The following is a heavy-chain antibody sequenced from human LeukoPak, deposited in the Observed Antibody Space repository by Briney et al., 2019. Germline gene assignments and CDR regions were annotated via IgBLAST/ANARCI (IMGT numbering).Heavy chain of an antibody. CDR1: GYTLTELS. CDR3: ATDLGSSAPLDY. J-gene: IGHJ4*02. CDR2: FDPEDGGT. Sequence: ASVKVSCKVSGYTLTELSMHWVRQAPGKGLEWMGGFDPEDGGTIYAQKFQGRVTMTEDTSTDTAYMELSSLRSEDTAVYYCATDLGSSAPLDYWGQGTLVTVSS. V-gene: IGHV1-24*01. D-gene: IGHD6-6*01.